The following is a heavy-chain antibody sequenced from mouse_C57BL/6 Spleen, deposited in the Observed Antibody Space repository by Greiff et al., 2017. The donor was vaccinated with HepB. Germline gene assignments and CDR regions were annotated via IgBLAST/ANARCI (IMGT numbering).Heavy chain of an antibody. J-gene: IGHJ2*01. CDR2: INPYNGDT. CDR3: AIWKLYYGRSDLDY. V-gene: IGHV1-20*01. D-gene: IGHD1-1*01. CDR1: GYSFTGYF. Sequence: EVQLQESGPELVKPGDSVKISCKASGYSFTGYFMNWVMPSHGKSLEWIGRINPYNGDTFYNQKFKGKATLTVDKSSSTAHMEIRSLTSEDSAVSSCAIWKLYYGRSDLDYWSQVTTLTVSS.